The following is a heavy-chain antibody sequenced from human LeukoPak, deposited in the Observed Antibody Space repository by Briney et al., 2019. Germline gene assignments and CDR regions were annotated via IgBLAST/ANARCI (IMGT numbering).Heavy chain of an antibody. CDR3: ARATYYYDSSGYSPVDYFDY. J-gene: IGHJ4*02. Sequence: SETLSLTCAVYGGSFSGYYWSWIRQPPGKGLEWIGEINHSGSTNYNPSLKSRVTISVDTSKNQFSLKLSSVTAADTAVYYCARATYYYDSSGYSPVDYFDYWGQGTLVTVSS. CDR2: INHSGST. CDR1: GGSFSGYY. D-gene: IGHD3-22*01. V-gene: IGHV4-34*01.